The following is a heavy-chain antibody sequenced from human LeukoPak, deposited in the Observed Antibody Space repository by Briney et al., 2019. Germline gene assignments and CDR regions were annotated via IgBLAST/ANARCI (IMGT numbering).Heavy chain of an antibody. D-gene: IGHD1-20*01. Sequence: SVKVSSKASGGTFSSYTISCVRQAPGQGLEWMGRIIPILGIANYAQKFQGRVTITADKSTSTPYMELSSLRSEDTAVYYCAGAAYNWNDYYYYGMDVWGQGTTVTVSS. CDR2: IIPILGIA. J-gene: IGHJ6*02. CDR3: AGAAYNWNDYYYYGMDV. V-gene: IGHV1-69*02. CDR1: GGTFSSYT.